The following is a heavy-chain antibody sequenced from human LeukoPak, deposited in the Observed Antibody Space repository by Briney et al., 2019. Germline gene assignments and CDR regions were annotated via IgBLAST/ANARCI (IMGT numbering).Heavy chain of an antibody. Sequence: RGSLRLSCAASGFTFSSYWMSWVRQAPGQGLEWGANIKQDGSEKYYVDSVKGRVTISRDNAKNSLSLQMNSVRAEDTALYYCARSNWSYEYWGQGTLVTVS. CDR2: IKQDGSEK. J-gene: IGHJ1*01. D-gene: IGHD3-16*01. CDR1: GFTFSSYW. CDR3: ARSNWSYEY. V-gene: IGHV3-7*01.